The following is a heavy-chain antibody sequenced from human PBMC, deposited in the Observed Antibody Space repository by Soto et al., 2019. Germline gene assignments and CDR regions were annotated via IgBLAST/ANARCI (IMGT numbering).Heavy chain of an antibody. CDR2: ISWNSGSI. J-gene: IGHJ6*03. CDR1: GFTFDDYA. CDR3: AIDYYYYMDV. Sequence: DVQLVESGGGLVQPGRSLRLSCAASGFTFDDYAMHWVRQAPGKGLEWVSGISWNSGSIGYADSVKGRFTISRDNAKNSLYLQMNSLRAEDTALYYCAIDYYYYMDVWGKGTTVTVSS. V-gene: IGHV3-9*01.